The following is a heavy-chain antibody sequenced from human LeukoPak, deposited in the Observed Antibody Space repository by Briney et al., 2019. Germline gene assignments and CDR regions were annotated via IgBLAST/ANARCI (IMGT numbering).Heavy chain of an antibody. V-gene: IGHV3-74*01. CDR1: GFTSSSYW. CDR3: TRRISPNAFDI. CDR2: INSDGSST. J-gene: IGHJ3*02. Sequence: GGSLRLSCAASGFTSSSYWMHWVRQAPGKGLVWVSRINSDGSSTNYADSVKGRFTISRDNAKNTVYLQMNSLRAEDTAVYYCTRRISPNAFDIWGQVTMVTVSS. D-gene: IGHD2/OR15-2a*01.